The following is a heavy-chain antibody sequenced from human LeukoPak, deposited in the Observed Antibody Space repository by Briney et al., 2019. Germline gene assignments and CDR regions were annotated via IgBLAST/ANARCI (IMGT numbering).Heavy chain of an antibody. D-gene: IGHD3-3*01. J-gene: IGHJ3*02. CDR3: AREADYDFWSGYYAFDI. V-gene: IGHV3-11*04. Sequence: GGSLRLSCAASGFTFSDYYMSWIRQAPGKGLEWVSYISSSGSTIYYADSVKGRFTISRDNAKNSLYLQMNSLRAEDTAVYYCAREADYDFWSGYYAFDIWGQGTMVTVSS. CDR1: GFTFSDYY. CDR2: ISSSGSTI.